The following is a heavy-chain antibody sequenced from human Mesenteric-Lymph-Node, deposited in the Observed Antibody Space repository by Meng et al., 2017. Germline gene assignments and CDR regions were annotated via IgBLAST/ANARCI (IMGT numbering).Heavy chain of an antibody. CDR1: GGTFSSYA. Sequence: SVKVSCKASGGTFSSYAISWVRQAPGQGLEWMGGIIPIFGTANYAQKFQGRVTITTDESTSTAYMELSSLRSEDTAVYYCAKDLNYYGSGSYYLEAFDIWGQGTMVTVSS. J-gene: IGHJ3*02. CDR2: IIPIFGTA. CDR3: AKDLNYYGSGSYYLEAFDI. V-gene: IGHV1-69*05. D-gene: IGHD3-10*01.